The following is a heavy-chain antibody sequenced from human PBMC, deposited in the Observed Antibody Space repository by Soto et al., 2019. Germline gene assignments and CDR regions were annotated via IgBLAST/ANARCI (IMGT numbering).Heavy chain of an antibody. J-gene: IGHJ4*02. CDR1: GFTFNNAW. D-gene: IGHD2-2*01. CDR3: ATSRASCFCFDY. CDR2: IKSNPAGGTV. V-gene: IGHV3-15*01. Sequence: GGSLRLSCATSGFTFNNAWMNWVRQAPGKGLEWVGRIKSNPAGGTVDYTAPVKGRFTISRDDSENTLYLQMDSLRPEDTAVYYFATSRASCFCFDYWGQGALVTVS.